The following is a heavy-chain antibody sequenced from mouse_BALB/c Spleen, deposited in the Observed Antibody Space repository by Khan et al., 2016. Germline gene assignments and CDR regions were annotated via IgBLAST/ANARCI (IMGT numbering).Heavy chain of an antibody. CDR3: ARSDDGDKDAMDY. CDR2: ISYSGST. CDR1: GYSITSDYA. J-gene: IGHJ4*01. Sequence: EVQLQESGPGLVKPSQSLSLTCTVTGYSITSDYAWNWIRQFPGNRLEWMGYISYSGSTSYNPSLKSRISITRDTSKNQFFLQLNSVTSEDTATYYFARSDDGDKDAMDYWGQGTSVTVSS. D-gene: IGHD1-1*01. V-gene: IGHV3-2*02.